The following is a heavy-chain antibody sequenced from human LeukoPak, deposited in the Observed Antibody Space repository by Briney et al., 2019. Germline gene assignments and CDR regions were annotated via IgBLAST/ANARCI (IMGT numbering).Heavy chain of an antibody. CDR3: AKDITAWIQTPDY. CDR1: GFTFDDYG. Sequence: GRSLRLSCVASGFTFDDYGINWVRQAPGKGLEWVSGIRWKSGSIAYADSVKGRFTISRDNAKNSLYLQMNSLRAEDTAFYYCAKDITAWIQTPDYWGQGTLVTVSS. CDR2: IRWKSGSI. J-gene: IGHJ4*02. V-gene: IGHV3-9*01. D-gene: IGHD5-18*01.